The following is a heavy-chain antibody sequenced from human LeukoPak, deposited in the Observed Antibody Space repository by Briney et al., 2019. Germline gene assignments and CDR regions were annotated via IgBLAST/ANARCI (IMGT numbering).Heavy chain of an antibody. J-gene: IGHJ4*02. CDR1: GFTFSSYS. CDR2: ISSSSSTI. CDR3: AREIRRQWLKRLWGAFDY. Sequence: GGSLRLSCAASGFTFSSYSMNWVRQAPGKGLEWVSYISSSSSTIYYADSVKGRFTISRDNAKNSLYLQMNSLRDEDTAVYYCAREIRRQWLKRLWGAFDYWGQGTLVTVSS. D-gene: IGHD6-19*01. V-gene: IGHV3-48*02.